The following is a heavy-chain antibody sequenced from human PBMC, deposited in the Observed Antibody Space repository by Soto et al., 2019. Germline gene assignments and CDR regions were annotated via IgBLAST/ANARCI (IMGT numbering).Heavy chain of an antibody. CDR3: AKWSYLDY. Sequence: DVRLSESGGGLVQPGGSLRLACTTSGFSFASFAMTWVRQAPGKGLEWVATVSGSDGKTYYADSVKGRFSIARDTSRNSLYLQMNSLRDDDTAIYYCAKWSYLDYWGQGTRGTVSS. J-gene: IGHJ4*02. CDR2: VSGSDGKT. CDR1: GFSFASFA. D-gene: IGHD3-3*01. V-gene: IGHV3-23*01.